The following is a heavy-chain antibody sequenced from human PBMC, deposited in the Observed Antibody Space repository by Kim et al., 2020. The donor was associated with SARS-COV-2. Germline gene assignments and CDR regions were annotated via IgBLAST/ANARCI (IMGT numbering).Heavy chain of an antibody. V-gene: IGHV1-3*01. CDR2: INGGNGNT. D-gene: IGHD6-19*01. Sequence: ASVKVSCKASGYIFTSYGMHWVRQAPGQRLEWMGWINGGNGNTKYSQKFQGRVTISRDTSADTAYMDLSSLRSEDMAVYYCAKDRGGNSGGWYGYYGLDVWGQGTTLTV. J-gene: IGHJ6*02. CDR3: AKDRGGNSGGWYGYYGLDV. CDR1: GYIFTSYG.